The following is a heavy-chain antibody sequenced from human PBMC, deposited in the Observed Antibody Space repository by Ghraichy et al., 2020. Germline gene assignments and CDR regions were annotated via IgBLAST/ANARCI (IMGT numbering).Heavy chain of an antibody. Sequence: ASVKVSCKASGYSFTSYDIHWLRQVPGQRLELMGWINADSGNTKYAQKFQGRVTITRDTSATTAYMELRSLRSEDTALYYCARDAHGCGTDCYSDYWGQGTLVTVSS. J-gene: IGHJ4*02. CDR1: GYSFTSYD. CDR2: INADSGNT. V-gene: IGHV1-3*01. D-gene: IGHD2-21*01. CDR3: ARDAHGCGTDCYSDY.